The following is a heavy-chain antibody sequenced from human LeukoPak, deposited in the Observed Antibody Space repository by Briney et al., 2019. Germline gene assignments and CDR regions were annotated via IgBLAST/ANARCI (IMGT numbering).Heavy chain of an antibody. CDR2: IYYSGST. V-gene: IGHV4-31*03. D-gene: IGHD3-9*01. CDR1: GGSISSGVYY. Sequence: SETLSLTCTVSGGSISSGVYYWSWIRQHPGKGLEWIGYIYYSGSTYYNPSLKSRVTISVDTSKDQFSLKLSSVTAADTAVYYCARANYDILTGATFDYWGQGTLVTVSS. CDR3: ARANYDILTGATFDY. J-gene: IGHJ4*02.